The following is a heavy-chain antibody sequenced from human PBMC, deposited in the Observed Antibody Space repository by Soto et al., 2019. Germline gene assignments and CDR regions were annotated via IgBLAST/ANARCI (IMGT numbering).Heavy chain of an antibody. J-gene: IGHJ4*02. CDR3: ARAHTAVAGTLDY. CDR1: GYTFTSYG. Sequence: ASVKVSCKASGYTFTSYGISWVRQAPGQGLEWMGWISANSGNTNYAQKFQGWVTMTRDTSISTAYMELSRLRSDDTAVYYCARAHTAVAGTLDYWGQGTLVTVSS. V-gene: IGHV1-18*01. D-gene: IGHD6-19*01. CDR2: ISANSGNT.